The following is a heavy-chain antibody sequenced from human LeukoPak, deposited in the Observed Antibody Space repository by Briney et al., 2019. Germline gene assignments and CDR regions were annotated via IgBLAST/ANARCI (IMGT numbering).Heavy chain of an antibody. CDR3: ARGLGDFWSGYVNLDY. V-gene: IGHV1-18*01. D-gene: IGHD3-3*01. J-gene: IGHJ4*02. Sequence: ASVKVSCKASGYTFTSYGINWVRQAPGQGLEWMGWISAYNGKTNYAQKLQGRVIMTTDTTTSTVYMELRSLRSDDTAVYYCARGLGDFWSGYVNLDYWGQGTLVTVSS. CDR1: GYTFTSYG. CDR2: ISAYNGKT.